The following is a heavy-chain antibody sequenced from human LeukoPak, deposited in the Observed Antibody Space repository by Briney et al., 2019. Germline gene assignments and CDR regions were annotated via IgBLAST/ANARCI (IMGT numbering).Heavy chain of an antibody. D-gene: IGHD6-13*01. CDR2: ISSSGSTI. CDR1: GFTFSSYE. Sequence: PGGSLRLSCAASGFTFSSYEMNWVRQAPGKGLEWVSYISSSGSTIYYADSVKGRFTISRDSAKNSLYLQMNSLRAEDTAVYYCARPAAAGTAVGGDYWGQGTLVTVSS. V-gene: IGHV3-48*03. CDR3: ARPAAAGTAVGGDY. J-gene: IGHJ4*02.